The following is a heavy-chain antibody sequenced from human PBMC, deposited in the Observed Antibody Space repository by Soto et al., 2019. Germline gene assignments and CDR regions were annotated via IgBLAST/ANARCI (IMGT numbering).Heavy chain of an antibody. CDR2: ISSSSSYI. CDR1: GFTFSSYS. D-gene: IGHD2-2*01. CDR3: ARDGPSSTSCLG. V-gene: IGHV3-21*01. J-gene: IGHJ4*02. Sequence: KAGGSLRLSCAASGFTFSSYSMNWVRQAPGKGLEWVSSISSSSSYIYYADSVKGRFTISRDNAKNSLYLQMNSLRAEDTAVYYCARDGPSSTSCLGWGQGTLVTVSS.